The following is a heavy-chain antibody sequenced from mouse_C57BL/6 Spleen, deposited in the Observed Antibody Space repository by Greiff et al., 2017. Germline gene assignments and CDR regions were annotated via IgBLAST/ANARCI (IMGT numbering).Heavy chain of an antibody. V-gene: IGHV10-1*01. J-gene: IGHJ4*01. D-gene: IGHD2-4*01. CDR1: GFSFNTYA. Sequence: EVQRVESGGGLVQPKGSLKLSCAASGFSFNTYAMNWVRQAPGKGLEWVARIRSKSNNYATYYADSGKDRFTISRDDSESMLYLQMNNLKTEDTAMYYCVRQGDYVYAMDYWGQGTSVTVSS. CDR3: VRQGDYVYAMDY. CDR2: IRSKSNNYAT.